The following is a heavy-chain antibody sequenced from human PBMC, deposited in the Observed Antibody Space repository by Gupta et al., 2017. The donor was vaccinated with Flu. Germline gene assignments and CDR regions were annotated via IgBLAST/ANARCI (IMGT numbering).Heavy chain of an antibody. CDR1: SRNSAA. D-gene: IGHD1-26*01. J-gene: IGHJ4*02. Sequence: SRNSAAGNWSRQSPSRGSEWLGRTYYRSKWYNDYAVSVKSRIIINPDTSKNQFSLQLNSVTPEDTAVYYCAREMWELLDYWGQGTLVTVSS. CDR2: TYYRSKWYN. V-gene: IGHV6-1*01. CDR3: AREMWELLDY.